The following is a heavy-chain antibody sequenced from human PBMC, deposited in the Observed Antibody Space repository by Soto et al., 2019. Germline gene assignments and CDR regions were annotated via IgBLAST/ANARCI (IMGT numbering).Heavy chain of an antibody. CDR1: GGSMSSSSYY. CDR3: AGDPIGYSGYDSDY. CDR2: IYYSGST. D-gene: IGHD5-12*01. J-gene: IGHJ4*02. Sequence: QLQLQELGPGLVKPSETLSITCTVSGGSMSSSSYYWGWIRQPPGKGLEWIGSIYYSGSTYYNPSLKSRVTISADTSKNQFSLKLSSVTAADTAVFYCAGDPIGYSGYDSDYWGQGTLVTVSS. V-gene: IGHV4-39*02.